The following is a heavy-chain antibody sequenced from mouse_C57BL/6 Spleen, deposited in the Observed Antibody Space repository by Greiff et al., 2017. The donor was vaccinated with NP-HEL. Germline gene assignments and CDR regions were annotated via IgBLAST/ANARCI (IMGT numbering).Heavy chain of an antibody. CDR2: IHPSDSDT. Sequence: QVQLKQPGAELVKPGASVKVSCKASGYTFTSYWMHWVKQRPGQGLEWIGRIHPSDSDTNYNQKFQGKATLTVDKSSSTAYMQLSSLTSEDSAVYDCAIEIGPLGYYYAMDYWGQGTSVTVSS. V-gene: IGHV1-74*01. CDR1: GYTFTSYW. J-gene: IGHJ4*01. D-gene: IGHD3-3*01. CDR3: AIEIGPLGYYYAMDY.